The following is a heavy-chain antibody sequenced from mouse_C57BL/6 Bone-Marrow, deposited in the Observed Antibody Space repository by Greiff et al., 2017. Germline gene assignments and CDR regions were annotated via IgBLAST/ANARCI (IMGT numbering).Heavy chain of an antibody. CDR3: EKGGGLGTRS. D-gene: IGHD3-1*01. J-gene: IGHJ3*01. CDR1: GYAFSSSW. CDR2: IYPGDGDT. V-gene: IGHV1-82*01. Sequence: QVQLQQSGPELVKPGASVKISCKASGYAFSSSWMNWVKQRPGKGLEWIGRIYPGDGDTNYNGKFKGKATLTADKSSSTAYMQHSSLTSEDSAVXFCEKGGGLGTRSWGQGTLVTVSA.